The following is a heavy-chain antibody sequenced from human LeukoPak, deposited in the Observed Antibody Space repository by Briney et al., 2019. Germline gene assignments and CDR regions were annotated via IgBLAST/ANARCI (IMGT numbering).Heavy chain of an antibody. CDR3: ARARGNSSSWFPSWFDP. J-gene: IGHJ5*02. Sequence: ASVKVSCEASGGTLSSYAISWVRQAPGQGREWVGGIIPIFGTANYAQKFQGRVTITTDESTSTAYMELSSLRSEDTAVYYCARARGNSSSWFPSWFDPWGQGTLVTVSS. CDR1: GGTLSSYA. V-gene: IGHV1-69*05. CDR2: IIPIFGTA. D-gene: IGHD6-13*01.